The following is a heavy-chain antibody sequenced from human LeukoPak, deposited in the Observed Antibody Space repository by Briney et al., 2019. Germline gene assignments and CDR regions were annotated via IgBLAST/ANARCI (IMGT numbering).Heavy chain of an antibody. CDR2: IYYSGST. V-gene: IGHV4-31*03. D-gene: IGHD3-22*01. Sequence: PSETLSLTCTVSGGSISSGGYYWSWIRQHPGKDLEWIGYIYYSGSTYYNPSLKSRVTISVDTSKNQFSLKLSSVTAADTAVYYCAREAQPTYYYDSSGYYFDYWGQGTLVTVSS. J-gene: IGHJ4*02. CDR3: AREAQPTYYYDSSGYYFDY. CDR1: GGSISSGGYY.